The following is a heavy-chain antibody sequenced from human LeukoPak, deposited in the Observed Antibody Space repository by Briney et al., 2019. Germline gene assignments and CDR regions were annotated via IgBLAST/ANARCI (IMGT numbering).Heavy chain of an antibody. D-gene: IGHD6-19*01. CDR3: ARDHSGWGSGWFDP. V-gene: IGHV3-21*01. CDR1: GFTISSYS. Sequence: PGGSLRLSCAASGFTISSYSMNWVRQAPGKGLEWVSSISSSSSYIYYADSVKGRFTISRDNAKNTLYLQMNSLRAEDTAVYYCARDHSGWGSGWFDPWGQGTLVTVSS. J-gene: IGHJ5*02. CDR2: ISSSSSYI.